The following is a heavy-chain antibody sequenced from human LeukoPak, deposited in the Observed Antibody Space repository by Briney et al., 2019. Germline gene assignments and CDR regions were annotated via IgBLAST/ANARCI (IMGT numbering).Heavy chain of an antibody. Sequence: PGGSLRLSCAASGFIFSSYAMHWVRQAPGKGLEWVAVISYDGSNKYYADSVKDRFTISRDNSKNTLYLQMNSLRAEDTAVYYCARIAVAGIYWGQGTLVTVSS. D-gene: IGHD6-19*01. CDR2: ISYDGSNK. CDR1: GFIFSSYA. V-gene: IGHV3-30-3*01. CDR3: ARIAVAGIY. J-gene: IGHJ4*02.